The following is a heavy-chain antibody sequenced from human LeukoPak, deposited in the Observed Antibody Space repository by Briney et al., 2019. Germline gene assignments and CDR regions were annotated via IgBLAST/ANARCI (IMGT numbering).Heavy chain of an antibody. CDR3: ARVRPRQPIDY. Sequence: ASVKVSCKASGYTFTGYYMHWVRQAPGQGLEWMGWINPSSGGTNYAQKFQGRVTMTRDTSISTAYMELSRLRSDDTAVYYCARVRPRQPIDYWGQGTLVTVSS. D-gene: IGHD6-6*01. CDR2: INPSSGGT. V-gene: IGHV1-2*02. CDR1: GYTFTGYY. J-gene: IGHJ4*02.